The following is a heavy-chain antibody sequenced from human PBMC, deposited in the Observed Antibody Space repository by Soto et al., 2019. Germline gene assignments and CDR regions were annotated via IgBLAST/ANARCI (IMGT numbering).Heavy chain of an antibody. CDR2: ISGAGGT. V-gene: IGHV3-23*01. D-gene: IGHD2-21*01. CDR3: ARKIVVTTNSAGFDY. Sequence: GGSLRLSCAASGFTFSSYAMSWVRQAPGQAPEWVSGISGAGGTYYADSVKGRFTISRDNSKNTLYLQMNSLRAEDTALYYCARKIVVTTNSAGFDYWGQGTLVTVSS. J-gene: IGHJ4*02. CDR1: GFTFSSYA.